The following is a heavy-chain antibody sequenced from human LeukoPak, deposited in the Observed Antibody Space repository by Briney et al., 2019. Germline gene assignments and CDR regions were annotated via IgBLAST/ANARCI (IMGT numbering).Heavy chain of an antibody. D-gene: IGHD3-22*01. CDR1: GGSISSSSYY. Sequence: SETLTLTCTVSGGSISSSSYYWGWIRQPPGKGLEWIGSIYYSGSTYYNPSLKSRVTISVDPSKNQFSLKPSSVTAADTAVYYCARALYYSSGYCFFDYWGQRTMVTVSS. CDR3: ARALYYSSGYCFFDY. V-gene: IGHV4-39*07. CDR2: IYYSGST. J-gene: IGHJ4*02.